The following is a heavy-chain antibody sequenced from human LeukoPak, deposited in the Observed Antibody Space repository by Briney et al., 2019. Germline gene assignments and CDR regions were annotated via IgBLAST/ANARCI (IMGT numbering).Heavy chain of an antibody. CDR3: VKGYGDYPLGAFDI. J-gene: IGHJ3*02. CDR2: ISSNGGST. CDR1: GFTFSSYA. Sequence: PGGSLRLSCSASGFTFSSYAMHWVRQAPGKGLEYVSAISSNGGSTYYADSVKGRFTISRDNSKNTLYLQMSSLRAEDTAVYYCVKGYGDYPLGAFDIWGQGTMSPSLQ. V-gene: IGHV3-64D*06. D-gene: IGHD4-17*01.